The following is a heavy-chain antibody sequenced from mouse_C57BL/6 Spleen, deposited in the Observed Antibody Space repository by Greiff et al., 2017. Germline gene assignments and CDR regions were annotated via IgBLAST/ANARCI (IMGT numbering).Heavy chain of an antibody. J-gene: IGHJ1*03. CDR2: IDPSDSYT. CDR3: ARGGYSYWYFDV. D-gene: IGHD2-3*01. CDR1: GYTFTSYW. Sequence: QVQLQQSGAELVRPGTSVKLSCKASGYTFTSYWMHWVKQRPGQGLEWIGVIDPSDSYTNYNQKFKGKATLTVDTSSSTAYMQLSSLTSEDSAVYYCARGGYSYWYFDVWGTGTTVTVSS. V-gene: IGHV1-59*01.